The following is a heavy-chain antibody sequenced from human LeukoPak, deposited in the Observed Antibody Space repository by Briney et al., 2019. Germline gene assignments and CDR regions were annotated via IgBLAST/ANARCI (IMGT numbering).Heavy chain of an antibody. J-gene: IGHJ4*02. V-gene: IGHV3-48*03. CDR3: VRGIQLWLYDY. CDR2: ISSSGSTI. Sequence: QSGGSLRLSCAASGFTFSSYEMNWVRQAPGKGLEWVSYISSSGSTIYYADSVKGRFTISRDNAKNSLYLQMNSLRAEDTAVYYCVRGIQLWLYDYWGQGTLVTVSS. CDR1: GFTFSSYE. D-gene: IGHD5-18*01.